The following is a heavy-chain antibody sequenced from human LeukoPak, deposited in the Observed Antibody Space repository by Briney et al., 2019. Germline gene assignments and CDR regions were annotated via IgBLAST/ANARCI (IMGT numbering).Heavy chain of an antibody. V-gene: IGHV3-30*02. D-gene: IGHD5-18*01. Sequence: GGSLRLSCATSGFIFSSYGLHWVRQAPGKGLEWVAFIRYDGSDKYYADSVKGRFTTSRDNSKNTLYLQMNSLRAEDTAVYYCAKGPGYGHSSWGQGTLVTVSS. CDR3: AKGPGYGHSS. CDR1: GFIFSSYG. J-gene: IGHJ4*02. CDR2: IRYDGSDK.